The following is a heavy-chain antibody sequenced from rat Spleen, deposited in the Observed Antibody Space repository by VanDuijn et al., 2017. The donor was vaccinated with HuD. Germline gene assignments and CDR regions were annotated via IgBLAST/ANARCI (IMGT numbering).Heavy chain of an antibody. CDR2: ISYDGSST. CDR1: GFTFSNYG. Sequence: EVQLVESGGGLVQPGRSLKLSCAASGFTFSNYGMAWVRQAPTKGLEWVATISYDGSSTYYRDSVKGRFTISRDNAKSTLYLQMNSLRSEDTATYYCTRGTALDYWGQGTLVTVSS. V-gene: IGHV5-29*01. CDR3: TRGTALDY. J-gene: IGHJ3*01.